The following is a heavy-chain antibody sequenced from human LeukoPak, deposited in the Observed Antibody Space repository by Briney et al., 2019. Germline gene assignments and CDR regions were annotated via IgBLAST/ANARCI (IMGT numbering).Heavy chain of an antibody. CDR2: IIPIFGTA. D-gene: IGHD2-2*01. CDR3: ARDWWSFGGWDIVVVPASSEYGMDV. CDR1: GGTFSSYA. J-gene: IGHJ6*02. Sequence: SVTVSFTASGGTFSSYAISWVRQAPGQGLEWMGGIIPIFGTANYSQKFQGRVTITADESTSTAYMELSSLRSEDTAVYYCARDWWSFGGWDIVVVPASSEYGMDVWGQGTTVTVSS. V-gene: IGHV1-69*13.